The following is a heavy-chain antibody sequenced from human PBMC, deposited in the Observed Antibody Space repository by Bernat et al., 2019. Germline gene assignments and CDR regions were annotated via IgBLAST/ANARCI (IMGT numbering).Heavy chain of an antibody. CDR1: GGTFSSYA. J-gene: IGHJ5*02. D-gene: IGHD2-8*01. CDR3: ARDPTRMLLVPFVWFDP. Sequence: QVQLVQSGAEVKKPGSSVKVSCKASGGTFSSYAISWVRQAPGQGLEWMGRIIPILGIANYAQKFQGRVTITADKSTSTAYMELSSLRSEDTAVYYCARDPTRMLLVPFVWFDPWGQGTLVTVSS. CDR2: IIPILGIA. V-gene: IGHV1-69*04.